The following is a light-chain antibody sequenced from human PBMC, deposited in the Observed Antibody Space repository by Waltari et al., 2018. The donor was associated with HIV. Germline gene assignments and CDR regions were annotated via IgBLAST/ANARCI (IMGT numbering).Light chain of an antibody. V-gene: IGLV1-40*01. CDR1: SSHIGAGYD. Sequence: QSVLTQPPSVSGAPGQRVTISCPGTSSHIGAGYDVQWYQHLPVTAPKLLIYGNNNRPSGVPDRFSGSKSGTSASLAITGLQAEDEADYYCQSYDSSLRGGVFGGGTKLTIL. J-gene: IGLJ3*02. CDR2: GNN. CDR3: QSYDSSLRGGV.